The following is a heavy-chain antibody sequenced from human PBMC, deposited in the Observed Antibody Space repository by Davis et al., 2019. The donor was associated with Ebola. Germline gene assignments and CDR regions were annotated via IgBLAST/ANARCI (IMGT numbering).Heavy chain of an antibody. CDR1: GFTFSGSA. CDR3: TGTFTFGGVIANDY. J-gene: IGHJ4*02. V-gene: IGHV3-73*01. CDR2: IRSKANSYAT. D-gene: IGHD3-16*02. Sequence: GESLKISCAASGFTFSGSAMHWVRQASGKGLEWVGRIRSKANSYATAYAASEKGRFTISRDDSKNTAYLQMNSLKTEDTAVYYCTGTFTFGGVIANDYWGQGTLVTVSS.